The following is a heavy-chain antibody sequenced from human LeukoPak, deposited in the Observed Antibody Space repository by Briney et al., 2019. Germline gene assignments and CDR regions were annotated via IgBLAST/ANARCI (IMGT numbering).Heavy chain of an antibody. Sequence: PGGSLRLSCAASGFTFSSYGMHWVRQAAGKGLEWVAVIWYDGSNKYYADSVKGRFTISRDNSKNTLYLQMNSLRAEDTAVYYCVRVTAMGQLVGPLDYWGQGTLVTVSS. CDR1: GFTFSSYG. CDR2: IWYDGSNK. D-gene: IGHD6-6*01. V-gene: IGHV3-33*01. CDR3: VRVTAMGQLVGPLDY. J-gene: IGHJ4*02.